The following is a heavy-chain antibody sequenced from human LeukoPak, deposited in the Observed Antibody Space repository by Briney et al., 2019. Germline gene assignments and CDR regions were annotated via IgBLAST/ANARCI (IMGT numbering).Heavy chain of an antibody. V-gene: IGHV1-24*01. CDR3: ATGGHFDWFLENFDY. Sequence: ASVKVSCKASGYTFTNYDINWVRQATGQGLEWMGGFDPEDGETIYAQKFQGRVTMTEDTSTDTAYTELSSLRSEDTAVYYCATGGHFDWFLENFDYWGQGTLVTVSS. CDR1: GYTFTNYD. CDR2: FDPEDGET. J-gene: IGHJ4*02. D-gene: IGHD3-9*01.